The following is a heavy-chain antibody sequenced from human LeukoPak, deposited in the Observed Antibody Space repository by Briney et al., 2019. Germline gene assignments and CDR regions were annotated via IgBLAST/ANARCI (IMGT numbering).Heavy chain of an antibody. D-gene: IGHD5-12*01. CDR2: ISDGGDNT. CDR3: AKGSGYDTDFDF. Sequence: GGSLRLSCAASGFTFSTYVMSWVRQAPGKGLEWVSGISDGGDNTYYADSVKGRFTISRDNSKNTLYLQMNSLRAGDTAVYYCAKGSGYDTDFDFWGQGTLVSVSS. J-gene: IGHJ4*02. CDR1: GFTFSTYV. V-gene: IGHV3-23*01.